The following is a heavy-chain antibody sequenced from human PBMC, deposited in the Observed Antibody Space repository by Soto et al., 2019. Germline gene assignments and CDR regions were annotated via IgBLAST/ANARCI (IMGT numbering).Heavy chain of an antibody. J-gene: IGHJ6*01. V-gene: IGHV4-30-4*01. D-gene: IGHD2-15*01. CDR2: IYYSGST. CDR3: ARGGEDIVVVVAATPYYGMDV. Sequence: SETLSLTCTVSGGSISSGDYYWSWIRQPPGKGLEWIGYIYYSGSTYYNPSLKSRVTISVDTSKNQFSLKLSSVTAADTAVYYCARGGEDIVVVVAATPYYGMDVWGQGTTVTVSS. CDR1: GGSISSGDYY.